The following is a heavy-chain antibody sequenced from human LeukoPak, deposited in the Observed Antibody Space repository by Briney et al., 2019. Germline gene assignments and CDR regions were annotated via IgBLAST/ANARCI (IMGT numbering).Heavy chain of an antibody. CDR1: GFTFSSYS. Sequence: GGSLRLSCAASGFTFSSYSMNWVRQAPGKGLEWVSSISSSSSYIYYADSVKGRFAISRDNAKNSLYLQMNSLRAEDTAVYYCARDDYDYVWGSYRHHYFDYWGQGTLVTVSS. D-gene: IGHD3-16*02. V-gene: IGHV3-21*01. J-gene: IGHJ4*02. CDR3: ARDDYDYVWGSYRHHYFDY. CDR2: ISSSSSYI.